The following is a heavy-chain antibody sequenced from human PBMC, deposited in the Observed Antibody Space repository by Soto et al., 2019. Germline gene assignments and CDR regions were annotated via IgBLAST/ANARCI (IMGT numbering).Heavy chain of an antibody. V-gene: IGHV3-48*01. D-gene: IGHD6-13*01. Sequence: ESGGGLVQPGGSLRLSCAASGFTFSSYSMNWVRQAPGKGLEWVSYISSSSSTIYYADSVKGRFTISRDNAKNSLYLQMNSLRADDTAVYYCARHPERIAEIGWFDPWGQGTLVTVSS. CDR2: ISSSSSTI. J-gene: IGHJ5*02. CDR1: GFTFSSYS. CDR3: ARHPERIAEIGWFDP.